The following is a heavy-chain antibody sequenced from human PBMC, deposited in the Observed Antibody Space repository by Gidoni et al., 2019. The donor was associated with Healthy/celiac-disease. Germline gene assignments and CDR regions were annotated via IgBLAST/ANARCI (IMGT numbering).Heavy chain of an antibody. CDR1: GFTFTSSA. D-gene: IGHD1-26*01. J-gene: IGHJ6*02. CDR3: AAREWEPYGMDV. V-gene: IGHV1-58*02. Sequence: QMQLVQSGPAVKKPGTSVKVSCKASGFTFTSSAMQWVRQARGQRREWIGWIVVGSGNTNYAQKFQERVTITRDMFTSTAYMELSSLRSEDTAVYYCAAREWEPYGMDVWGQGTTVTVSS. CDR2: IVVGSGNT.